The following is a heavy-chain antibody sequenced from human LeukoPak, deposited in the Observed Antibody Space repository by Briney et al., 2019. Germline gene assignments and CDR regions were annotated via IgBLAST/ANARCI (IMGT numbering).Heavy chain of an antibody. J-gene: IGHJ6*04. D-gene: IGHD3-10*01. CDR2: ISSSSSYI. Sequence: PGGSLRLSCAASGFTFSSYEMNWVRQAPGKGLEWVSSISSSSSYIYYADSVKGRFTISRDNAKNSLYLQMNSLRAEDTAVYYCARDPEVLLWFGESKSGMDVWGKGTTVTVSS. V-gene: IGHV3-21*01. CDR1: GFTFSSYE. CDR3: ARDPEVLLWFGESKSGMDV.